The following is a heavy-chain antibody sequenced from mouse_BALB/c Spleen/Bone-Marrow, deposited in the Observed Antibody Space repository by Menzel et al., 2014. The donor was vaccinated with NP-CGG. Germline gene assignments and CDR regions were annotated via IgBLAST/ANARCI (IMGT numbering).Heavy chain of an antibody. CDR2: IDPSDSET. V-gene: IGHV1-61*01. CDR1: GYTFTSYW. CDR3: ERWGAYLDY. J-gene: IGHJ2*01. Sequence: VQLQQSGAELVRPGTPVKLSCKASGYTFTSYWMNWVKQRPGRGLEWIGRIDPSDSETHYNQKFKDKATLTVDKSSSTAYIQLSSLTSEDSAVYYCERWGAYLDYWGQGTTLTVST.